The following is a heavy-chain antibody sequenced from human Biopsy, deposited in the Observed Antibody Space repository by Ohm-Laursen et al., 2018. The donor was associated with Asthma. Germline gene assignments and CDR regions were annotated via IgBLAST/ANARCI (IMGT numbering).Heavy chain of an antibody. V-gene: IGHV3-30*18. CDR2: ISFDGTNR. Sequence: SLRLSCAATGFTFRNFGMHWVRQAPGKGLDWVAVISFDGTNRNYTDSVKGRFTIPRGNSRNTLHLEMNSLRAEDTAVYFCAKEVFPGWELRRGPDSWGQGTLVTVSS. D-gene: IGHD1-26*01. CDR1: GFTFRNFG. J-gene: IGHJ4*02. CDR3: AKEVFPGWELRRGPDS.